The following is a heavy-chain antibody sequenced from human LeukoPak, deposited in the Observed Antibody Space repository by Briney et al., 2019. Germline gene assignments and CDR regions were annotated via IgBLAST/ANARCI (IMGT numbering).Heavy chain of an antibody. V-gene: IGHV3-30*02. CDR2: IRYDGSNK. CDR3: AKDGDSSSWYYYYYMDV. CDR1: GFTLSSYG. D-gene: IGHD6-13*01. Sequence: GGSLRLSCAASGFTLSSYGMHWVRQAPGKRLEWVAFIRYDGSNKYYADSVKGRFTISRDNSKNTLYLQTNSLRAEDTAVYYCAKDGDSSSWYYYYYMDVWGKGTTVTISS. J-gene: IGHJ6*03.